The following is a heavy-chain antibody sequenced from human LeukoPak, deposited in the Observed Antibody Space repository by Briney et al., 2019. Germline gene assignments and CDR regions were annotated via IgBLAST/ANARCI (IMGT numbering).Heavy chain of an antibody. CDR2: FYPGGRP. V-gene: IGHV4-39*02. CDR1: GDSVSSSNYY. CDR3: ARRGLTAAAV. J-gene: IGHJ4*02. D-gene: IGHD6-13*01. Sequence: SETLSLTCTVSGDSVSSSNYYWVWIRQPPRKGLEWLGSFYPGGRPYYNPSLESRVTVAIDTSKNHFSLKPTSVTAADTAVYFCARRGLTAAAVWGQGTLVTVSS.